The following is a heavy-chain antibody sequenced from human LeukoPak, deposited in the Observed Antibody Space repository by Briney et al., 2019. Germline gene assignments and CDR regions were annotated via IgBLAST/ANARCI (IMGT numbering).Heavy chain of an antibody. CDR3: ARTIGYCSGGSCFQDYYYYGMDV. D-gene: IGHD2-15*01. J-gene: IGHJ6*02. CDR2: IYTSGST. Sequence: SQTLSLTCTVSGGSISSGSYYWSWIRQPAGKGLEWIGRIYTSGSTNYNPSLKSRVTISVDTSKSQFSLKLSSVTAADTAVYYCARTIGYCSGGSCFQDYYYYGMDVWGQGTTVTVSS. CDR1: GGSISSGSYY. V-gene: IGHV4-61*02.